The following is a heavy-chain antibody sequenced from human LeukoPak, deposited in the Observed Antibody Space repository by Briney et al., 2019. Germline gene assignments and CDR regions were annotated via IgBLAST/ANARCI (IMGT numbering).Heavy chain of an antibody. CDR2: INPNSGGT. J-gene: IGHJ5*02. Sequence: ASVKVSCKASGYTFTGYYMHWVRQAPGQGLEWMGWINPNSGGTNYAQKFQGRVTMTRDTSISTAYMELSRLRSDDTAVYYYARVVVVPAAPNWFDPWGQGTLVTVSS. D-gene: IGHD2-2*01. V-gene: IGHV1-2*02. CDR1: GYTFTGYY. CDR3: ARVVVVPAAPNWFDP.